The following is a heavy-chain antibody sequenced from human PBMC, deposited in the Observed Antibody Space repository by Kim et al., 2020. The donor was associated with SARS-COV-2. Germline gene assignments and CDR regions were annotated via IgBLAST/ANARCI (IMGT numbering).Heavy chain of an antibody. CDR2: ISYDGSNK. J-gene: IGHJ4*02. CDR1: GFTFSSYG. CDR3: AKEGSYYYDSSGYY. Sequence: GGSLRLSCAASGFTFSSYGMHWVRQAPGKGLEWVAVISYDGSNKYYADSVKGRFTISRDNSKNTLYLQMNSLRAEDTAVYYCAKEGSYYYDSSGYYWGQGALCTVSS. V-gene: IGHV3-30*18. D-gene: IGHD3-22*01.